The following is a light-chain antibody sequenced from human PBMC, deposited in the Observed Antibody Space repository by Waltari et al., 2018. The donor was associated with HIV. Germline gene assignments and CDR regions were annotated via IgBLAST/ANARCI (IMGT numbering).Light chain of an antibody. CDR3: QQFYDASHIT. Sequence: IVMTQSPESLAVSLGARATINCKSSQHIFYSSNNKNSLSWYQQKPGQPPTLLIYWASSRESGVPDRFSGSGSGTDFTLTINSLQAEDVAIYYCQQFYDASHITFGGGTRLEIK. V-gene: IGKV4-1*01. CDR2: WAS. J-gene: IGKJ4*01. CDR1: QHIFYSSNNKNS.